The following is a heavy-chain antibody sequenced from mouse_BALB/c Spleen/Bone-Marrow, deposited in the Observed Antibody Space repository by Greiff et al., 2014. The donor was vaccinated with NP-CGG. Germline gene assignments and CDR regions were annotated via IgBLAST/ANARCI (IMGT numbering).Heavy chain of an antibody. D-gene: IGHD3-1*01. Sequence: VQLQQSGAELMKPGASVKISCKATGYTFSSYWIEWVKQRPGHGLEWIGEILPGSGSTNYNEKFKGKATFTADTSSNTAYMQHSSLTSEDSAVYYCARELGLRLAYWGQGTLVTVSA. CDR2: ILPGSGST. V-gene: IGHV1-9*01. CDR3: ARELGLRLAY. J-gene: IGHJ3*01. CDR1: GYTFSSYW.